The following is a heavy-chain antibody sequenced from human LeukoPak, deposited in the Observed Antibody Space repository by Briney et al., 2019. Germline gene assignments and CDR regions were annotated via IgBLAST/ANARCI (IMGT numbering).Heavy chain of an antibody. CDR2: INHSGST. J-gene: IGHJ6*02. Sequence: SETLSLTCAVYGGSFSGYYWSWIRQPPGKGREWIGEINHSGSTNYNPSLKSRVTISVDTSKNQFSLKLSSVTAADTAVYYCARGVTMVRGVTYYYYYYGMDVWGQGTTVTVSS. CDR3: ARGVTMVRGVTYYYYYYGMDV. D-gene: IGHD3-10*01. CDR1: GGSFSGYY. V-gene: IGHV4-34*01.